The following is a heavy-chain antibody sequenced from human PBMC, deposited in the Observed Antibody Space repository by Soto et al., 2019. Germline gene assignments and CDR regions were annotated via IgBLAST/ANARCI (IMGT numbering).Heavy chain of an antibody. CDR1: ALTVSDNY. CDR2: IYSSGSI. J-gene: IGHJ4*02. Sequence: EVQLVESGGGLVQPGGSLRLSCAASALTVSDNYMSWVRQAPGKGLEWVSVIYSSGSIVYADSVKGRFTISRDNSKNTVYLQMNSLRDEDTAVYYCARARSRIDAAYFDSWGQGTLVTVSS. V-gene: IGHV3-66*01. CDR3: ARARSRIDAAYFDS. D-gene: IGHD5-18*01.